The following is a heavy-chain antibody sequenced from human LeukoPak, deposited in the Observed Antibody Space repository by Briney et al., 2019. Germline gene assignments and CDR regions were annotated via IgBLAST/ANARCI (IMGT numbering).Heavy chain of an antibody. J-gene: IGHJ6*03. V-gene: IGHV1-2*02. D-gene: IGHD3-3*01. CDR3: ARATYYDFWSGYYAEDYYMDV. CDR2: INPNSGGT. Sequence: ASVKVSCKASGYTFTGYYMHWVRQAPGQGLEWMGWINPNSGGTNYAQKFQGRVTMTRDTSISTAYMELSRLRSDDTAVYYCARATYYDFWSGYYAEDYYMDVWGKGTTVTVAS. CDR1: GYTFTGYY.